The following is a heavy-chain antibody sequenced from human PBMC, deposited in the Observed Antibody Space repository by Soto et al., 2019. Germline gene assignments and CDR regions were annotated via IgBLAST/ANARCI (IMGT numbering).Heavy chain of an antibody. CDR2: IYHSGTT. V-gene: IGHV4-4*02. J-gene: IGHJ4*02. CDR1: GDSFSSNTW. CDR3: AVPGSGEFDY. D-gene: IGHD5-12*01. Sequence: SETLSLTCAVSGDSFSSNTWWTWVRQSPGKGLEWIGEIYHSGTTNYDPSLKGRVTMSADRSKNLFSVSLVSVTAADTAVYYCAVPGSGEFDYWGQGTLVTVSS.